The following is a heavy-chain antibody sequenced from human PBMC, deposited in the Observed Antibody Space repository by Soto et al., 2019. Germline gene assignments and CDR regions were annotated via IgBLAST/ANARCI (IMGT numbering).Heavy chain of an antibody. CDR1: AGSISRGGYS. CDR3: AREAVASYGSGNGRSDH. V-gene: IGHV4-30-2*01. CDR2: IYHSGST. D-gene: IGHD3-10*01. J-gene: IGHJ5*02. Sequence: PSQTRSLTWAVSAGSISRGGYSWSWIRQPPGKGLEWIGYIYHSGSTYYNPSLKSRVTISADRSKNQFSLKLSSVTAAGTAVYYCAREAVASYGSGNGRSDHCGQRTLVPLSS.